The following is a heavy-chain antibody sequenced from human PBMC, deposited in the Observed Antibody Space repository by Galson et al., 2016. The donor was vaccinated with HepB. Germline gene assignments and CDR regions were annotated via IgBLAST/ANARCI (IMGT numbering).Heavy chain of an antibody. V-gene: IGHV1-18*01. CDR3: ARTFGSEYDSWSNTVYYYYAMDV. Sequence: SVKVSCKASGYTFINYGISWVRQARGQGLEWMGWISPFSGNTTYAQKFQGRVTVTTDTSTNTAYMELRSLRFDDTAVYYCARTFGSEYDSWSNTVYYYYAMDVWGQGTTVSASS. J-gene: IGHJ6*02. CDR2: ISPFSGNT. D-gene: IGHD3-3*01. CDR1: GYTFINYG.